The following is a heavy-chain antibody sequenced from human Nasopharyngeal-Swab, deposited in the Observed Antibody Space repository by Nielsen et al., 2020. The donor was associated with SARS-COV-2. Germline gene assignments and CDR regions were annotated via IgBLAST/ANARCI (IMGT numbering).Heavy chain of an antibody. D-gene: IGHD3-3*01. V-gene: IGHV3-48*03. CDR2: ISGSGNTI. J-gene: IGHJ4*02. Sequence: WIRQPPGKGLEWVSYISGSGNTIYYADSVKGRFTMSRDNAKNSLYLQMNSLRAEDTAVYYCARDWRYLEYWGQGTLVTVSS. CDR3: ARDWRYLEY.